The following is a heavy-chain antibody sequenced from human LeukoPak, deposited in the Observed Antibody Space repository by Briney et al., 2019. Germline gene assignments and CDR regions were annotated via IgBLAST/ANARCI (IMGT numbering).Heavy chain of an antibody. Sequence: ASVKVSCKASGYTFTSYGISWVRQAPGQGLEWMGWISAYNGNTNYAQKLQGRVTMTTDTSTSTAYMELRSLRSDNTAVYYCANSGPNEMGVYNWFDPWGQGTLVTISS. CDR3: ANSGPNEMGVYNWFDP. D-gene: IGHD6-19*01. CDR2: ISAYNGNT. J-gene: IGHJ5*02. V-gene: IGHV1-18*01. CDR1: GYTFTSYG.